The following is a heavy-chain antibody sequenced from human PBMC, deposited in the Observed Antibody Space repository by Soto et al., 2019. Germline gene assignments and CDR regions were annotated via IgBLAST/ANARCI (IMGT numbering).Heavy chain of an antibody. CDR1: GYTFTSYG. Sequence: QVHLVQSGAEVKKPGASVKVSCKCSGYTFTSYGITWVRQAPGQGLEWMGWISAHNDNTDYAQKLQGRVTVTRDTSTSTAYMELRSLRSDDTAVYYCARGRYGDYWGQGAPVTVSS. CDR3: ARGRYGDY. J-gene: IGHJ4*02. V-gene: IGHV1-18*01. CDR2: ISAHNDNT. D-gene: IGHD1-1*01.